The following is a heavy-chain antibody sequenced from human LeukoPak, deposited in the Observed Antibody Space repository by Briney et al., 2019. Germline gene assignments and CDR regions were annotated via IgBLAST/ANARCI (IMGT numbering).Heavy chain of an antibody. CDR3: ARGVANVVVPAAINWFDP. Sequence: ASVKVSCKASGYTFTRYDIHWVRQAPGQGLEWMGWMSPNSGNTDYAQKFQGRVTMTRDTSISTAYMELSSLRSEDTAVYYCARGVANVVVPAAINWFDPWGQGTLVTVSS. CDR1: GYTFTRYD. D-gene: IGHD2-2*01. V-gene: IGHV1-8*01. CDR2: MSPNSGNT. J-gene: IGHJ5*02.